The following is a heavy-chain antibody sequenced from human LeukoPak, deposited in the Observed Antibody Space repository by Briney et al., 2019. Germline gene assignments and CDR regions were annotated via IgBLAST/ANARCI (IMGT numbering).Heavy chain of an antibody. CDR2: ISGSGGST. V-gene: IGHV3-23*01. J-gene: IGHJ4*02. CDR3: AKGPNIVVVTAIDY. Sequence: GGSLRLSCAASGFTFSSYAVSWVRQAPGKGLEWVSAISGSGGSTYYADSVKGRFTISRDNSKNTLYLQMNGLRAEDTAVYYCAKGPNIVVVTAIDYWGQGTLVTVSS. D-gene: IGHD2-21*02. CDR1: GFTFSSYA.